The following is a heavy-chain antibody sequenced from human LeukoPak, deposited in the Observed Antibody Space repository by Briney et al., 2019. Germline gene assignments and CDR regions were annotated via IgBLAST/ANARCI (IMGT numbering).Heavy chain of an antibody. CDR3: ARGIVATFVDY. CDR1: GYTFTSYY. Sequence: ASVKVSCKASGYTFTSYYMHWVRQAPGQGLEWMGIINPSGGTTTYAQKFQGRVTMTRDMSTSTVYMELSSLRSEDTAVYYCARGIVATFVDYWGQGTLVTVSS. CDR2: INPSGGTT. J-gene: IGHJ4*02. V-gene: IGHV1-46*01. D-gene: IGHD5-12*01.